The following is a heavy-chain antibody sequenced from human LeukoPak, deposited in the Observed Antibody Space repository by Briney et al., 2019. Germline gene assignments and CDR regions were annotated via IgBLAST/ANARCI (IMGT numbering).Heavy chain of an antibody. Sequence: MPSETLSLTCTVSGGSISSSSYYWGWIRQPPGKGLEWIGSIYYSGSTYYNPSLKSRVTISVDTSKNQFSLKLSSVTAADTAVYYCASQNLIIAAAGRNWFDPWGQGTLVTVSS. D-gene: IGHD6-13*01. CDR1: GGSISSSSYY. CDR2: IYYSGST. CDR3: ASQNLIIAAAGRNWFDP. J-gene: IGHJ5*02. V-gene: IGHV4-39*01.